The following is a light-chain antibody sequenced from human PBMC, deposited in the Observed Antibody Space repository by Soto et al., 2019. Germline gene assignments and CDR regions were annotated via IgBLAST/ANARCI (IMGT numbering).Light chain of an antibody. Sequence: DIPLTQTTTTLDPRVGKKGRIRCRASQTIDSWVAWYQQKPGKAPKLLVYDATSLESRVSSRFSGSGYGTDCTLCINNLQPDDFATDYCQQYNRLITFGQGTRLEIK. CDR2: DAT. V-gene: IGKV1-5*01. CDR1: QTIDSW. J-gene: IGKJ5*01. CDR3: QQYNRLIT.